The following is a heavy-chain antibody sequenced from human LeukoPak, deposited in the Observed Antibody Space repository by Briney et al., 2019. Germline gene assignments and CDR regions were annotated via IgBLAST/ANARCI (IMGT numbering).Heavy chain of an antibody. V-gene: IGHV3-33*06. CDR1: GFTFSSYG. Sequence: GGSLRLSCAASGFTFSSYGMHWVRQAPGKGLEWVAVIWYDGSNKYYADSVKGRFTISRDNSKNTLYLQMNSLRAEDATVYYCAKDPRGSYSRDYYYYMDVWGKGTTVTVSS. CDR2: IWYDGSNK. D-gene: IGHD1-26*01. CDR3: AKDPRGSYSRDYYYYMDV. J-gene: IGHJ6*03.